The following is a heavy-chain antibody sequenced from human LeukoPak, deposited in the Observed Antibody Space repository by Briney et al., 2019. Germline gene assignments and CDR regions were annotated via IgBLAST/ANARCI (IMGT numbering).Heavy chain of an antibody. V-gene: IGHV3-23*01. D-gene: IGHD3-22*01. Sequence: GGSLRLSCAASRFTFSSYSMNWVRQAPGKGLEWVSGISGSAGSTYYADSVKGRFTISRDNSKNTLFLQMNSLRAEDTAVYYCARGSPLDSSGMSSYMDVWGKGTTVTVSS. CDR2: ISGSAGST. CDR3: ARGSPLDSSGMSSYMDV. CDR1: RFTFSSYS. J-gene: IGHJ6*03.